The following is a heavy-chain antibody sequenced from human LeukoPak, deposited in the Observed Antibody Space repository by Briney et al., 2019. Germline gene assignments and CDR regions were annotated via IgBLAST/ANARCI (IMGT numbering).Heavy chain of an antibody. CDR1: GFTFSSYW. CDR3: AREGDRRELSVYYHMDV. CDR2: NNNDRSSI. V-gene: IGHV3-74*01. Sequence: SGGSLRLFRAASGFTFSSYWMQWVRPAPGEGLVWVARNNNDRSSISYADSVKSRFTISRDNAKNTLYLQMNSQRAEDTAVYYCAREGDRRELSVYYHMDVWGTGTTVTVS. J-gene: IGHJ6*03. D-gene: IGHD1-26*01.